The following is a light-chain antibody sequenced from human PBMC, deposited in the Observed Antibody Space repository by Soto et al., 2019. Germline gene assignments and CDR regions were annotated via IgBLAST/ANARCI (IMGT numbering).Light chain of an antibody. J-gene: IGKJ2*01. CDR1: QTLTTRF. V-gene: IGKV3-20*01. Sequence: EIVLTQSPGTLSLSPGERATLSCMASQTLTTRFLAWYQQKPGQAPRLLIYGASSRATGIPDRFSGSGSGTEYTLAISRLEPEDFAVDSCQQYADLPYTFGQGTTLEIK. CDR2: GAS. CDR3: QQYADLPYT.